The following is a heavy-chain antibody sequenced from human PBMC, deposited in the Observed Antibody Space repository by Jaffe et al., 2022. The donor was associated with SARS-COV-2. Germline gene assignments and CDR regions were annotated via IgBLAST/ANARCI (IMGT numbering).Heavy chain of an antibody. D-gene: IGHD3-10*01. J-gene: IGHJ4*02. CDR3: ARDGARGY. CDR1: AFSISSGYY. V-gene: IGHV4-38-2*02. Sequence: QVQLQESGPGLVKPSETLSLTCTVSAFSISSGYYWGWIRQPPGKGLEWIGSIHHSGTTYYNPSLKSRVTISVDTSKNQFSLKLSSVTAADTAVYYCARDGARGYWGQGTLVTVSS. CDR2: IHHSGTT.